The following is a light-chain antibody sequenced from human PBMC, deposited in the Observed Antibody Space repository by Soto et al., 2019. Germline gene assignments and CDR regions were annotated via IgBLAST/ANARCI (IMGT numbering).Light chain of an antibody. CDR1: QSISSY. CDR3: QQYNNWPRT. J-gene: IGKJ1*01. Sequence: DIEMTQSPAPLSGSVGDRATISCRASQSISSYLAWYQQKPGKVPKLLIYAASTWPTGVPARFSGSGSGTEFTLTISSLQSEDVEVYYCQQYNNWPRTFGQGTKVEIK. V-gene: IGKV3-15*01. CDR2: AAS.